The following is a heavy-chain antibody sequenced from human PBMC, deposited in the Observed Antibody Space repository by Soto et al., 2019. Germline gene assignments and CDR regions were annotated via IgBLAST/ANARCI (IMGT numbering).Heavy chain of an antibody. D-gene: IGHD3-10*01. Sequence: PGGSLRLSCAASGFTFSSYAMSWVRQAPGKGLEWVSAISGSGGSTYYADSVKGRFTISRDNSKNTLYLQMNSLRAEDTAVYYCAKSPRWFGDRLTDYWGQGTLVTVSS. CDR1: GFTFSSYA. J-gene: IGHJ4*02. CDR2: ISGSGGST. CDR3: AKSPRWFGDRLTDY. V-gene: IGHV3-23*01.